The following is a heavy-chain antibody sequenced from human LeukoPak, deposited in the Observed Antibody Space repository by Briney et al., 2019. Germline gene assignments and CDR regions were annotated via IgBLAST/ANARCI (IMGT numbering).Heavy chain of an antibody. Sequence: EASVNVSCKASGYTFTIYYLHWVRHAPGQGLEWMGIIKPSGGSTNYAQKFQGRGTITRDMSTSTVYMELSRLRSEDTAIYYCARDDRVTTEPPSYYFDTWGQGTLVTVSS. V-gene: IGHV1-46*01. CDR3: ARDDRVTTEPPSYYFDT. J-gene: IGHJ4*02. CDR1: GYTFTIYY. CDR2: IKPSGGST. D-gene: IGHD4-17*01.